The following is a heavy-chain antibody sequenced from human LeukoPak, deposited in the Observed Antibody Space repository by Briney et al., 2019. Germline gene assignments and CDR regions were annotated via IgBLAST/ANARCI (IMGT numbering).Heavy chain of an antibody. CDR3: ARAGYGDYVSA. J-gene: IGHJ5*02. D-gene: IGHD4-17*01. CDR2: IYHSGST. Sequence: SQTLSLTWALSAGSMSSVGYSWSWIRQPPGKGLEWIGYIYHSGSTYYNPSLKSRVTISVDRSKNHFSLKLSSVTAADTAVYYCARAGYGDYVSAWGQGTLVTVSS. V-gene: IGHV4-30-2*01. CDR1: AGSMSSVGYS.